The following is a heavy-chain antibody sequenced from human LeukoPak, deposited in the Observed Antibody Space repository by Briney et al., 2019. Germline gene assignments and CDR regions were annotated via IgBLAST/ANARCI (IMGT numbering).Heavy chain of an antibody. V-gene: IGHV3-7*01. J-gene: IGHJ4*02. Sequence: GGSLRLSCAASGFTFSNYWMSWVRQVPGKGLEWVANIKQDGSEKFYVDSVKGRLTISRDNAKNSLYLQMNSLRVEDTAVYYCARVQGSSGPGIFEYWGQGTLVTVSS. D-gene: IGHD6-19*01. CDR3: ARVQGSSGPGIFEY. CDR1: GFTFSNYW. CDR2: IKQDGSEK.